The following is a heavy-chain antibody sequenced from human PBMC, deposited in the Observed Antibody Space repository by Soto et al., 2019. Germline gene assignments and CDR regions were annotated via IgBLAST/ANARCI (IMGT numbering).Heavy chain of an antibody. J-gene: IGHJ3*02. Sequence: QVQLQQWGAGLLKPSETLSLTCAVYGGFVSSGSYYWSWIRQPPGKGLEWIGEMSHSGGTHFNPSLKSRVTISVDTSTNHFSLNIYSVTAADTALYYCARVERGTVTTVVDAFDIWGPGTMVTVSS. V-gene: IGHV4-34*01. D-gene: IGHD1-1*01. CDR3: ARVERGTVTTVVDAFDI. CDR2: MSHSGGT. CDR1: GGFVSSGSYY.